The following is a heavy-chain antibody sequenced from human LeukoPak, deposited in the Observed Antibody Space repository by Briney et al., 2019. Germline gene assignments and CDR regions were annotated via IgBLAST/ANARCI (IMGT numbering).Heavy chain of an antibody. J-gene: IGHJ4*02. CDR1: GGSISSSSYY. Sequence: PSETLSLTCTVSGGSISSSSYYWGWICQPPGKGLEWIGSIYYSGSTYYNPSLKSRVTISVDTSKNQFSLKLSSVTAEDTAVYYCVGFGVAPLGSDCWGQGTLVTVSS. CDR2: IYYSGST. D-gene: IGHD3-3*01. V-gene: IGHV4-39*01. CDR3: VGFGVAPLGSDC.